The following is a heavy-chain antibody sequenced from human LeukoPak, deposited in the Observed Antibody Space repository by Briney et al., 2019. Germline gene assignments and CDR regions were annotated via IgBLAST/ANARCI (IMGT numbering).Heavy chain of an antibody. CDR1: GGTFSSYA. V-gene: IGHV1-69*13. D-gene: IGHD2-2*01. Sequence: ASVKVSCKASGGTFSSYAISWVRQAPGQGLEWMGGIIPIFGTANYAQKFQGRVTITADESTSTAYMELSSLRSEDTAVYYCARDSSNCSSTSCYLRNWFDPWGQGTLVTVSS. J-gene: IGHJ5*02. CDR2: IIPIFGTA. CDR3: ARDSSNCSSTSCYLRNWFDP.